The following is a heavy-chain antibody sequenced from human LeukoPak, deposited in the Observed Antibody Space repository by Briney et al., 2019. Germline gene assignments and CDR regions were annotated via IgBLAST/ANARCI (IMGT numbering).Heavy chain of an antibody. V-gene: IGHV3-20*04. Sequence: GGSLRLSCAASGFTFNDYGMSWVRQGPGKGLEWVSGINWNGGTTGYADSVRGRFTISRDNARNSLYLQMNSLRAEDTALYYCARDKHYYDSSNYVWGQGTLVTVSS. D-gene: IGHD3-22*01. CDR1: GFTFNDYG. CDR2: INWNGGTT. CDR3: ARDKHYYDSSNYV. J-gene: IGHJ4*02.